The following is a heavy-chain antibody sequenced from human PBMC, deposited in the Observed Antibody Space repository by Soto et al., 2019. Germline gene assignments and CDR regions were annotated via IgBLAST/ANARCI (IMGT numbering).Heavy chain of an antibody. D-gene: IGHD3-10*01. Sequence: QVQLEQSGAELKKPGASVKVTCKASEYTFSDYDMNWVRQATGQGPEWIGWVNPNNGDTGYAQKFQGRVTLTTDISTTTAYMELTSLRSEDTAIYYCVKVSRKGSAIDFDYWGQGTLITVFS. CDR1: EYTFSDYD. J-gene: IGHJ4*02. CDR3: VKVSRKGSAIDFDY. CDR2: VNPNNGDT. V-gene: IGHV1-8*01.